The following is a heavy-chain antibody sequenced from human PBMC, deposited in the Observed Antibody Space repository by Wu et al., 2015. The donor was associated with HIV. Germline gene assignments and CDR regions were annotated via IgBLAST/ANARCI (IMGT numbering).Heavy chain of an antibody. D-gene: IGHD6-19*01. CDR3: AREGQAVAGKIVVFDI. CDR2: ISNSGNTA. V-gene: IGHV3-11*01. CDR1: GFIFSDYY. J-gene: IGHJ3*02. Sequence: QVQLVESGGGLVKPGGSLRLSCAASGFIFSDYYMTWIRQAPEKGLEWVSYISNSGNTAYYADSVKGRFTISRDNAKNSLYLQMNSLRAEDTAVYYCAREGQAVAGKIVVFDIWGQGDNGHRLF.